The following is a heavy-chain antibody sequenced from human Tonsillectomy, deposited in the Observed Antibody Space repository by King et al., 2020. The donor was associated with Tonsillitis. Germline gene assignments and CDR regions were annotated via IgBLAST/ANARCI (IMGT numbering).Heavy chain of an antibody. CDR1: GYSFTNYW. V-gene: IGHV5-51*01. CDR2: IYPGDSDT. D-gene: IGHD1-1*01. J-gene: IGHJ3*01. Sequence: VQLVESGAEVKKPGESLKISCKGSGYSFTNYWIGWVRQMPGKGLEWMGIIYPGDSDTRYSPSFQGQVTISADKSIRTAYLQWSSLKASDTAFYYCARIWIGGVQAFDLWGQGTMVTVSS. CDR3: ARIWIGGVQAFDL.